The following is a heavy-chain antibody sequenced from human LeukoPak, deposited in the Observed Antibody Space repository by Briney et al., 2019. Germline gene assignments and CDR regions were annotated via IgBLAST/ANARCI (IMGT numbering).Heavy chain of an antibody. J-gene: IGHJ4*02. Sequence: PSETLSLTCTVSGGSISSSSYYWGWIRQPPGKGLEWIGSIYYSGSTSYNPSLKSRVTISVDTSKNQFSLKLTSLTAADTAVYYCAKGGKGFPLGLRFDSWGQGTLVSVSS. V-gene: IGHV4-39*07. CDR2: IYYSGST. CDR1: GGSISSSSYY. D-gene: IGHD2-21*01. CDR3: AKGGKGFPLGLRFDS.